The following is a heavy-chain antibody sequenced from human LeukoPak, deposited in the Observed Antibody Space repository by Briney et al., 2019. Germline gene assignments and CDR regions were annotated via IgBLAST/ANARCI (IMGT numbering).Heavy chain of an antibody. D-gene: IGHD3-16*01. V-gene: IGHV3-48*01. CDR3: ARDLHPRLTGYFDY. CDR2: ISSSSSTI. J-gene: IGHJ4*02. CDR1: GFTFSSYS. Sequence: GGSLRLSCAASGFTFSSYSMNWVRRAPGKGLEWVSYISSSSSTIYYADSVKGRFTISRDNAKNSPYLQMNSLGAEDTAVYYCARDLHPRLTGYFDYWGQGTLVTVSS.